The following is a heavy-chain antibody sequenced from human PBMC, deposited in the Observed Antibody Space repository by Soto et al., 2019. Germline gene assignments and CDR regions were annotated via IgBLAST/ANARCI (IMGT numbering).Heavy chain of an antibody. J-gene: IGHJ3*02. CDR2: IGTYHGNT. CDR3: ARDRRVGANQDAYDI. CDR1: GYAFTSFG. V-gene: IGHV1-18*01. Sequence: QVQLVQSGAEVKKPGASVKVSCKASGYAFTSFGITWVRQAPGQGLEWMGWIGTYHGNTNYAQKLQGRVTLTRDTSTTTAHMELRSLTSDDTAVYYCARDRRVGANQDAYDIWGQGKMVTVSS. D-gene: IGHD1-26*01.